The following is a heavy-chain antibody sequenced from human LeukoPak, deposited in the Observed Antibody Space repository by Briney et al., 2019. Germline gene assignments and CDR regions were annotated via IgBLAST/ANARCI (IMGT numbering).Heavy chain of an antibody. J-gene: IGHJ5*02. D-gene: IGHD5-18*01. Sequence: GASVKVSCKASGYTFTGYYMHWVRQAPGQGLEWMGWINPNSGGTNYAQKFQGRVTMTRDTSISTAYMELSRLRSDDTAVYYCARGHVDTATGFDPLGQGTLVTVSS. CDR2: INPNSGGT. CDR1: GYTFTGYY. CDR3: ARGHVDTATGFDP. V-gene: IGHV1-2*02.